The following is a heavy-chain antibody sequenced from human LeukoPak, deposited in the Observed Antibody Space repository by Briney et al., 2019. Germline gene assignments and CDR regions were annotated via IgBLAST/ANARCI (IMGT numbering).Heavy chain of an antibody. CDR1: GRSFNDYY. D-gene: IGHD1-1*01. CDR2: INHGGHT. Sequence: SETLSLTCAVAGRSFNDYYWSWIRQSPGKGLEWIGEINHGGHTNYNPSLKSRVTMSVDTSKNQFSLNLISVTAADAAVYYCVRGPFGNDAGAWGQGTRVTVSS. V-gene: IGHV4-34*01. CDR3: VRGPFGNDAGA. J-gene: IGHJ5*02.